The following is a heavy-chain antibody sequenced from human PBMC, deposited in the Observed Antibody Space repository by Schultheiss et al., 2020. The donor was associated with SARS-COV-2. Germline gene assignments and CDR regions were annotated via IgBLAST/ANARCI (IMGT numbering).Heavy chain of an antibody. CDR3: ARGPEYGDYG. V-gene: IGHV3-11*04. CDR2: ITADGRST. D-gene: IGHD4-17*01. CDR1: GFTFSDYS. J-gene: IGHJ4*02. Sequence: GESLKISCAASGFTFSDYSMNWIRQAPGKGLEWLSYITADGRSTDLADSVKGRFTISRDNAKNSLYLQMDSLRVEDTAVYYCARGPEYGDYGWGQGTLVTVSS.